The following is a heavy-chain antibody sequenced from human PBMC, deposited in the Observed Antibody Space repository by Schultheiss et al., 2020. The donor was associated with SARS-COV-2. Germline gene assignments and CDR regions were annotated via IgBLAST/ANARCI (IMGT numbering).Heavy chain of an antibody. CDR1: GFTFSSYW. CDR2: INSDGSST. V-gene: IGHV3-74*01. J-gene: IGHJ5*02. CDR3: ARDAPGIAAAGTPFA. Sequence: GGPLRLSCAASGFTFSSYWMHWVRQAPGKGLVWVSRINSDGSSTSYADSVKGRFTISRDNSKNTLYLQMNSLRAEDTAVYYCARDAPGIAAAGTPFAWGQGTLVTVSS. D-gene: IGHD6-13*01.